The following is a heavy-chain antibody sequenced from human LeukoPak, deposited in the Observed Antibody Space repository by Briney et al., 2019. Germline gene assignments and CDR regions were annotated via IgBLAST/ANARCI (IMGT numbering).Heavy chain of an antibody. J-gene: IGHJ6*02. CDR1: GGSISSSSYY. CDR2: IYYSGST. D-gene: IGHD3-3*01. Sequence: PSETLSLTCTVSGGSISSSSYYWGWIRQPPGKGLEWIGSIYYSGSTYYNPSLKSRVTISVDTSKNQFSLKLSSVTAADTAVYYCPQSQRVNYDFWSGHYYYGMDVWGQGTTVTVSS. V-gene: IGHV4-39*01. CDR3: PQSQRVNYDFWSGHYYYGMDV.